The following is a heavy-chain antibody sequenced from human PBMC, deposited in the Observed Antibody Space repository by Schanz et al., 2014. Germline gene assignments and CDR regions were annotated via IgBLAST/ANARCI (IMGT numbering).Heavy chain of an antibody. J-gene: IGHJ4*02. D-gene: IGHD6-13*01. V-gene: IGHV3-7*04. CDR2: IKQDESEK. CDR3: VRDQGYTTSWHIFDL. CDR1: GFTFSNYW. Sequence: EVQLVESGGGLVQPGGSLRLSCVASGFTFSNYWMTWVRQAPGKGLEWVANIKQDESEKYYVDSVKGRFTISRDNAKNSLFLHMNSLRAEDTAVYYCVRDQGYTTSWHIFDLWGQGTLVTVSS.